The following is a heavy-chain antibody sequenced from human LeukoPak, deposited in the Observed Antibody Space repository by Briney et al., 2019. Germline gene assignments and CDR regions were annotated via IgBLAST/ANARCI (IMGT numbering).Heavy chain of an antibody. CDR2: FSYSGST. CDR1: GVSISDYH. J-gene: IGHJ4*02. Sequence: SETLSLTCSVSGVSISDYHWIWIRQPPAKGLEWMGYFSYSGSTRYNPSLKSRVTMSVDTSKNQFSLRLISVAAADTAVYYCARMYSRTSYYFDFWGQGALVTVSS. CDR3: ARMYSRTSYYFDF. V-gene: IGHV4-59*01. D-gene: IGHD1-26*01.